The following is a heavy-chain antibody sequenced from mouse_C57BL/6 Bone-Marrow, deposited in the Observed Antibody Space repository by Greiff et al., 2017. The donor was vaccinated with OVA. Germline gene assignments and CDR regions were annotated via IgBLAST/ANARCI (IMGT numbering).Heavy chain of an antibody. CDR2: INPYNGGT. V-gene: IGHV1-19*01. D-gene: IGHD1-1*01. CDR1: GYTFTDYY. Sequence: VQLKESGPVLVKPGASVKMSCKASGYTFTDYYMNWVKQSHGKSLEWIGVINPYNGGTSYNQKFKGKATLTVDKSSSTAYMELNSLTSEDSAVYYCAIRSGSYAMDYWGQGTSVTVSS. J-gene: IGHJ4*01. CDR3: AIRSGSYAMDY.